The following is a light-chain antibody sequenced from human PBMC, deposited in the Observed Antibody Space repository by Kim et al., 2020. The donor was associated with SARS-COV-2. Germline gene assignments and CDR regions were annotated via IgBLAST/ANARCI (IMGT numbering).Light chain of an antibody. V-gene: IGKV3-15*01. CDR2: GAS. CDR3: QQYHNWPPFT. Sequence: APPGGRATLHCRASQSLSSNLAWYQQTPGQPPRLLIYGASTRATGIPARFSGSGSGTEFTLTISSLQSEDFAVYYCQQYHNWPPFTFGQGTKLEI. CDR1: QSLSSN. J-gene: IGKJ2*01.